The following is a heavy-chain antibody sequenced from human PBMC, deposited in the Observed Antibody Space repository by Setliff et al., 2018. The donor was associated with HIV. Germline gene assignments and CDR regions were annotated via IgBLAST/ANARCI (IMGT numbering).Heavy chain of an antibody. Sequence: VKVSCKTSGYIFSDYYIHWVQQAPGQGLEWMGRLDPESGETMFAERFQGRVTMTTDTSTDTAYMTLNTLRSEDTAVYYCATADFVAVTASRDALNIWGQGTVVTVSS. CDR3: ATADFVAVTASRDALNI. CDR2: LDPESGET. J-gene: IGHJ3*02. D-gene: IGHD2-21*02. CDR1: GYIFSDYY. V-gene: IGHV1-69-2*01.